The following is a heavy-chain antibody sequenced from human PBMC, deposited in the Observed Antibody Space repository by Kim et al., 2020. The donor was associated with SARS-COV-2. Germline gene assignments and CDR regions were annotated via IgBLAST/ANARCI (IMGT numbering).Heavy chain of an antibody. Sequence: SETLSLTCSVYGGSLSGYSWTWIRQAPGKGLEWMGEIKHIGSIIYNPSLKSRVTISGDTSKNQYSLMLNSVTAADTAVYYCARHVMYWGQGTLVTGSS. CDR3: ARHVMY. CDR2: IKHIGSI. CDR1: GGSLSGYS. J-gene: IGHJ4*02. V-gene: IGHV4-34*01. D-gene: IGHD2-8*01.